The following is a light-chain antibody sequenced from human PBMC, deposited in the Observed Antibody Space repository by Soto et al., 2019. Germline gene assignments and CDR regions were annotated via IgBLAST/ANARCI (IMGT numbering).Light chain of an antibody. V-gene: IGKV3-20*01. CDR2: GAS. J-gene: IGKJ5*01. Sequence: EIVLTQSPGTLSLSPGEIATLSCRASQSVSSSYLAWYQQKPGQAPRLLIYGASSRATGIPDRFSGSGSGTDFTLTISRLEPEDFPVYYCQQYGSSPRTFGQGTRLEIK. CDR3: QQYGSSPRT. CDR1: QSVSSSY.